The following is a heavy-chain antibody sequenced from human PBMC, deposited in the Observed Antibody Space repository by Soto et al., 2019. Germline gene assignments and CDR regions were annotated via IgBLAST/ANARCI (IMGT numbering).Heavy chain of an antibody. CDR1: GYSFTSYW. CDR2: IYPGDSDT. J-gene: IGHJ6*02. V-gene: IGHV5-51*01. D-gene: IGHD3-10*01. CDR3: AKDHYGSAIYGMDV. Sequence: GESLKISCKGSGYSFTSYWIGWVRQMPGKGLEWMGIIYPGDSDTRYSPSFQGQVTISADKSISTAYLQMNSLRPEDTALCYCAKDHYGSAIYGMDVWGQGTTVTVSS.